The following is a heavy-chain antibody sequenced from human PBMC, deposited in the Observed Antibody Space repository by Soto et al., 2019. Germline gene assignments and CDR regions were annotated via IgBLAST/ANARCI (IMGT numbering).Heavy chain of an antibody. CDR1: GFSLSTSGVG. V-gene: IGHV2-5*02. CDR3: AHRRALGLRSNYFDY. Sequence: QITLKESGPTLVKPTQTLTLTCTFSGFSLSTSGVGVGWIRQPPGKALEWLALIYWDDDKRYSPSLKSRLTITKDTSKNQVVLTMTNMDPVDTATYYCAHRRALGLRSNYFDYWGQGTLVTVSS. D-gene: IGHD4-17*01. CDR2: IYWDDDK. J-gene: IGHJ4*02.